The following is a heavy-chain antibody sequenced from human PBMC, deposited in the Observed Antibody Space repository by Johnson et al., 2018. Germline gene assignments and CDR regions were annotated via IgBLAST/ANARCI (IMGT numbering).Heavy chain of an antibody. D-gene: IGHD4-23*01. CDR3: ATTTTVAWVGFFQH. CDR2: IWYDGSKK. CDR1: GFIFSSYG. V-gene: IGHV3-33*01. J-gene: IGHJ1*01. Sequence: QVQLVESGGGVVQPGRSXRLSCKASGFIFSSYGMHWVRQAPGKGLEWVAFIWYDGSKKYYTDSVKGRFTISRDDSKNTRYLQMNSLRAGDTAMYYCATTTTVAWVGFFQHWGQGTLVTVSS.